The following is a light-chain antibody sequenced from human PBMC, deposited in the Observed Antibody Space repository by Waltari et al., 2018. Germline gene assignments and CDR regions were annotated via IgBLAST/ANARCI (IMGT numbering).Light chain of an antibody. Sequence: EVVLTQSPDFQSVTPKENVTIPCRASESIGTSLHWYQQKADQSPKFLIRCASKSTSGVPSRFSGSGSGTDFALIINGLEFEDAATYYCQQSSSLPITFGGGTQVEIK. CDR2: CAS. CDR1: ESIGTS. V-gene: IGKV6-21*02. J-gene: IGKJ4*01. CDR3: QQSSSLPIT.